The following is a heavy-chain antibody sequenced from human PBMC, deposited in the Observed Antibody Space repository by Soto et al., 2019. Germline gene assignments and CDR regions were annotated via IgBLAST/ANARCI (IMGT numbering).Heavy chain of an antibody. CDR3: ARFKMVPGIRVSSVRRYGIDV. Sequence: ETQSPTSADSAQSFSGDYWSWIGQPPGNGLEWIGEINHSGSTNYNPSLKSRVTISVDTSKNQFSLKLSSVTAADTAVYYCARFKMVPGIRVSSVRRYGIDVWGQGTTVTVSS. J-gene: IGHJ6*02. D-gene: IGHD3-10*01. CDR1: AQSFSGDY. V-gene: IGHV4-34*01. CDR2: INHSGST.